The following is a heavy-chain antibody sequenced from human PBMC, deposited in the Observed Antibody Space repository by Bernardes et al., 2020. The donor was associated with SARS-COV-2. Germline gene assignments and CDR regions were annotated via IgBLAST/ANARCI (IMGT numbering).Heavy chain of an antibody. CDR2: INHSGST. V-gene: IGHV4-34*01. J-gene: IGHJ4*02. Sequence: SETLSLTCAVYGGSFSGYYWSWIRQPPGKGLEWIGEINHSGSTNYNPSLQSRVTISVDTSKNQFSLKLSSVTAADTAVYYCARFGDSSASALYFDYWGQGTLVTVSS. CDR1: GGSFSGYY. CDR3: ARFGDSSASALYFDY. D-gene: IGHD3-22*01.